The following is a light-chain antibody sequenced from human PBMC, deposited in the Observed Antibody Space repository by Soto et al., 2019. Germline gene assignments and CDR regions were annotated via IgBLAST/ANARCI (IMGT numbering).Light chain of an antibody. CDR1: QGISNH. J-gene: IGKJ5*01. V-gene: IGKV1-17*03. CDR3: LHHHNFPLT. Sequence: DIQMTQSPSAMSASVGDRVTITCRASQGISNHLVWFQQKPGKVPKRLIYDASSLQAGVPSRFSGSGSGTDFTLTISNLQPEDYATYYCLHHHNFPLTFGQGTRLE. CDR2: DAS.